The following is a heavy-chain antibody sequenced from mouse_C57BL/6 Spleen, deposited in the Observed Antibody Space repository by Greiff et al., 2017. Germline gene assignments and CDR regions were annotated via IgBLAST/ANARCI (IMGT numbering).Heavy chain of an antibody. CDR3: ARRYYDYGWFAY. Sequence: DVQLVESGGDLVKPGGSLKLSCAASGFTFSSYGMSWVRQTPDKRLEWVATISSGGSYTYYPDSVKGRFTISRDNAKNTLYLQMSSLKSEDTAMYYCARRYYDYGWFAYWGQGTLVTVSA. V-gene: IGHV5-6*02. CDR2: ISSGGSYT. D-gene: IGHD2-4*01. J-gene: IGHJ3*01. CDR1: GFTFSSYG.